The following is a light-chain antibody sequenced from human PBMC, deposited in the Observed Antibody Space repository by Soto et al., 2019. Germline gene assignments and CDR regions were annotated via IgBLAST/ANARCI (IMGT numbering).Light chain of an antibody. CDR3: TSYTSSDTVI. Sequence: QSALTQPASVSGSPGQSITISCTGTSSDVGGYNYVSWYQHHPGNAPEVMIYGVSNRPSGVSNRFSGSKSGNTASLTISGRQTEDEADYFCTSYTSSDTVIFGGGTKLTVL. CDR1: SSDVGGYNY. J-gene: IGLJ2*01. V-gene: IGLV2-14*01. CDR2: GVS.